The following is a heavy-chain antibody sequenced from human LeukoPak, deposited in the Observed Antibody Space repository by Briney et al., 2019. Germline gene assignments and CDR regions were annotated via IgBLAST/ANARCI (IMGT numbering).Heavy chain of an antibody. V-gene: IGHV4-59*08. CDR3: ARHKSKAHAFDI. J-gene: IGHJ3*02. Sequence: SETLSLTCTVSGGSISSYYWSWIRQPPGKGLEWIGYIYYSGSTNYNPSLKSRVTISVDTSKNQFSLKLSSVTAADTAVYCCARHKSKAHAFDIWGQGTMVTVSS. CDR1: GGSISSYY. CDR2: IYYSGST. D-gene: IGHD4-11*01.